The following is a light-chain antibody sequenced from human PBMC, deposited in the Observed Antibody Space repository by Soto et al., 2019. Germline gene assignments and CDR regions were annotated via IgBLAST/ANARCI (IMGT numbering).Light chain of an antibody. J-gene: IGKJ1*01. CDR3: HQYENWPQT. Sequence: EIVMTQSPATLSVSPGEKATISCRASQSISSTLAWYQQKPGQAPRLLIYGASTRATGIPARFSGSGSGTEFTLTISSLQSEDFALYYCHQYENWPQTFGQGTKVEIK. CDR1: QSISST. V-gene: IGKV3-15*01. CDR2: GAS.